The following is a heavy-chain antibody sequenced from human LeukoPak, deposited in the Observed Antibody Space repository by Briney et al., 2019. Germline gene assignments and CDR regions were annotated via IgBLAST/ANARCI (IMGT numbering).Heavy chain of an antibody. D-gene: IGHD3-22*01. CDR2: IYHSGRT. J-gene: IGHJ6*02. CDR1: GGSISDYY. V-gene: IGHV4-30-2*01. Sequence: SETLSLTCTVSGGSISDYYWSWIRQPPGKGLEWIGYIYHSGRTYYNPSLKSRVTISVDRSKNQFSLKLSSVTVADTAVYYCARSLLGYDGSAYYGSGMDVWGQGTTVTVSS. CDR3: ARSLLGYDGSAYYGSGMDV.